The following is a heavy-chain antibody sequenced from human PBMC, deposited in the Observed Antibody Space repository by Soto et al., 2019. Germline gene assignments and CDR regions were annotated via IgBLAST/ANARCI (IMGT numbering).Heavy chain of an antibody. D-gene: IGHD6-6*01. J-gene: IGHJ6*02. CDR2: IYYSGST. Sequence: SETLSLTCTVSGGSISSGGYYWSWIRQHPGKGLEWIGYIYYSGSTYYNPSLKSRVTISVDTSKNQFSLKLSSVTAADTAVYYCARWSIAARFYYYGMDVWGQGTTVTVSS. CDR3: ARWSIAARFYYYGMDV. V-gene: IGHV4-31*03. CDR1: GGSISSGGYY.